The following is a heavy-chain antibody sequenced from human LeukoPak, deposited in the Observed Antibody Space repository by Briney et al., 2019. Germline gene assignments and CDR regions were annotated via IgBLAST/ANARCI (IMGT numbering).Heavy chain of an antibody. J-gene: IGHJ4*02. CDR3: ASVFPSIRSSWPFDY. CDR1: GYTFTGYY. Sequence: ASVKVSCKASGYTFTGYYMHWVRQAPGQGLEWMGWINPNSGGTNYAQKFQGRVTMTRDTSISTAYMELSRLRSDDTAVYYCASVFPSIRSSWPFDYWGQGTLVTVSS. V-gene: IGHV1-2*02. D-gene: IGHD6-13*01. CDR2: INPNSGGT.